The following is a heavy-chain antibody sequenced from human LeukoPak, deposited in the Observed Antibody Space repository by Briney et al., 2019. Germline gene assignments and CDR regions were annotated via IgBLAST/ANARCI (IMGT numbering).Heavy chain of an antibody. CDR2: ISSSSSYI. V-gene: IGHV3-21*01. Sequence: AGGSLRLSCAASGFTFSSYSMNWVRQAPGKGLEWVSSISSSSSYIYYADSVKGRFTISRDNAKNSLYLQMNSLRAEDTAVYYXXXXXXWFGELFHEFDYWGQGTLVTVS. J-gene: IGHJ4*02. D-gene: IGHD3-10*01. CDR1: GFTFSSYS. CDR3: XXXXXWFGELFHEFDY.